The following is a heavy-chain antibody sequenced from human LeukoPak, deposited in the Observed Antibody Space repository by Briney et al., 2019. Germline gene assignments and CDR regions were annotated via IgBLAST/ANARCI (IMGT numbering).Heavy chain of an antibody. J-gene: IGHJ3*02. CDR1: GFTFDDYA. Sequence: GRSLRPSCAASGFTFDDYAMHWVRQAPGKGLEWVSGISWNSGSIGYADSVKGRFTISRDNAKNSLYLQMNSLRAEDMALYYCAKAISGGAFDIWGQGTMVTVSS. D-gene: IGHD1-26*01. V-gene: IGHV3-9*03. CDR2: ISWNSGSI. CDR3: AKAISGGAFDI.